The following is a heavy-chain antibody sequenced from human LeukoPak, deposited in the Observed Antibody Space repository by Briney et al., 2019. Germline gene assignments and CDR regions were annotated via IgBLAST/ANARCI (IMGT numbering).Heavy chain of an antibody. V-gene: IGHV3-30*18. D-gene: IGHD7-27*01. J-gene: IGHJ4*02. CDR3: AKVAWVY. Sequence: GGSLRLSCAASGFTFSTYGMHWVRQAPGKGLEWVAVISYDGNNKYYADSVKGRFTISRDNSKNTLYLQMNSLRAEDTAVYYCAKVAWVYWGQGTLVTVSS. CDR1: GFTFSTYG. CDR2: ISYDGNNK.